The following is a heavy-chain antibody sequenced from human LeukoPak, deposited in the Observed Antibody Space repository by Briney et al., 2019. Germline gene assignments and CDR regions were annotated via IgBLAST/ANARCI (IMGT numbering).Heavy chain of an antibody. Sequence: PGGSQRLSCAASGLTFSSSSMSWVRQAPGKGLEWVSVISGSGGSTDYADSVKGRFPISRDNSKNTLYLQMNSLRAEDTAVYYCAKGSGWYVWGQGTLVTVSS. D-gene: IGHD6-19*01. CDR2: ISGSGGST. J-gene: IGHJ4*02. V-gene: IGHV3-23*01. CDR3: AKGSGWYV. CDR1: GLTFSSSS.